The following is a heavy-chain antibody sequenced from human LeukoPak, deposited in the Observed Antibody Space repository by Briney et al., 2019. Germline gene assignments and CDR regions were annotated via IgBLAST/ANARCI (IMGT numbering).Heavy chain of an antibody. CDR1: GYTFTSYG. V-gene: IGHV1-18*01. CDR3: ARTQDVTYFFYYMDV. J-gene: IGHJ6*03. CDR2: ISLYNGNT. Sequence: GASVKVSCKASGYTFTSYGISWVRQAPGQGLEWMAWISLYNGNTHYVQKLQGRVTLTTDTSTSTAYMELRSLRFDDTAVYYCARTQDVTYFFYYMDVWGKGTTVTVSS. D-gene: IGHD2-21*02.